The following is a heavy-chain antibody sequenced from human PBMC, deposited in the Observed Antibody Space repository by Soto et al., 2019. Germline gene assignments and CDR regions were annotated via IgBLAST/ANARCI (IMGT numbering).Heavy chain of an antibody. CDR1: GFSLSNCG. CDR2: ISYDGSQE. CDR3: AKDLYNSGWYNYFDP. D-gene: IGHD6-19*01. J-gene: IGHJ5*02. Sequence: QVQLVESGGGVVQPGRSLILSYAASGFSLSNCGMHWVRQAPGKGLEWVAMISYDGSQEHFIDSVKGRFTISRDNSKNTLYLQMNSLRPEDTAVYYCAKDLYNSGWYNYFDPWGQGTLVTVSS. V-gene: IGHV3-30*18.